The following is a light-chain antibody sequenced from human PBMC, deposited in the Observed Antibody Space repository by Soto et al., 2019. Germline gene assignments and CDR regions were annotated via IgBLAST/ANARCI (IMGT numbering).Light chain of an antibody. CDR2: SNN. CDR3: ASWDESLSETV. Sequence: QSVLTQPPSLSGTPGQRVTISCSGSNFNVKNNYVYWYQQFAGTAPKLLIYSNNRRPSGVPDRFSGSKSGSSASLAISGLRPEDEADYYCASWDESLSETVFGGGTQLTV. CDR1: NFNVKNNY. J-gene: IGLJ7*01. V-gene: IGLV1-47*01.